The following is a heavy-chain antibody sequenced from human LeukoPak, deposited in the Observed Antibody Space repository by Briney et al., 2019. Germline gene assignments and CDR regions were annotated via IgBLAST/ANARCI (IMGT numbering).Heavy chain of an antibody. CDR3: ARGMYSSSWFFDY. D-gene: IGHD6-13*01. J-gene: IGHJ4*02. CDR2: IYYSGST. V-gene: IGHV4-59*01. Sequence: SETLSLTCTVSGGSISSYYWSWIRQPPGKGLEGIGYIYYSGSTNYNPSLKSRVTISVDTSKNQFSLKLSSVTAADTAVYYCARGMYSSSWFFDYWGQGTLVTVSS. CDR1: GGSISSYY.